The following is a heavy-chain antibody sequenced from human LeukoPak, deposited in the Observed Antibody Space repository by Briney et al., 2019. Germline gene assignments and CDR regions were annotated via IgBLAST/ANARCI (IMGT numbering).Heavy chain of an antibody. D-gene: IGHD3-22*01. CDR3: ARPRDPDSSGYNVYFQH. CDR1: GGSFSGYY. Sequence: SETLSLTCAVYGGSFSGYYWSWIRQPPGKGLEWIGEINHSGSTNYNPSLKSRVTISVDTSKNQFSLKLSSVTAADTAVYYCARPRDPDSSGYNVYFQHWGQGTLVTVSS. CDR2: INHSGST. V-gene: IGHV4-34*01. J-gene: IGHJ1*01.